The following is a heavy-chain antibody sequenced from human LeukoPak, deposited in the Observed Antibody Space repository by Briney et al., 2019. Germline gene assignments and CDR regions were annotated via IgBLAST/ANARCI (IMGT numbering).Heavy chain of an antibody. CDR3: AXXXLXTVTXGYFDY. J-gene: IGHJ4*02. CDR1: GFTFSSYA. V-gene: IGHV3-23*01. Sequence: GGSLRLSCAASGFTFSSYAMSWVRQAPGKGLEWVSAISGSGGSTYYADSVKGRFTISRDNSKNTLYLQMNSLRAEDTAVYYCAXXXLXTVTXGYFDYWGQGTLVTVSS. D-gene: IGHD4-11*01. CDR2: ISGSGGST.